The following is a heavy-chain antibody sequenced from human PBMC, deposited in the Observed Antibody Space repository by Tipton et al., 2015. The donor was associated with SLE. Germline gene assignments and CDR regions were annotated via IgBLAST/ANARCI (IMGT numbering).Heavy chain of an antibody. CDR1: GFTFSSYG. CDR2: IYSRGST. J-gene: IGHJ6*02. D-gene: IGHD3-22*01. V-gene: IGHV3-23*03. CDR3: AKDLSYYDSRGFGVYYYFYGMDV. Sequence: SLRLSCAASGFTFSSYGMNWVRQAPGKGLEWVSVIYSRGSTYYADSVKGRFTISRDNSKNMLYLQMNSLRADDMAVYYCAKDLSYYDSRGFGVYYYFYGMDVWGQGTTVTVPS.